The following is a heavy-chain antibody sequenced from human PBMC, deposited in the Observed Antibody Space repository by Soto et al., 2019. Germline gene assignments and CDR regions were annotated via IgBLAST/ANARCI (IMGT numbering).Heavy chain of an antibody. Sequence: GGSLRLSCAASGFTFSSYWMSWVRQAPGKGLEWVANIKQDGSEEYYVDSVKGRFTISRDNAKSSLYLQMNSMRAEDTAVYYCARYANCSGGSCRDWYFDLWGRGTLVRVSS. D-gene: IGHD2-15*01. CDR2: IKQDGSEE. CDR1: GFTFSSYW. CDR3: ARYANCSGGSCRDWYFDL. V-gene: IGHV3-7*03. J-gene: IGHJ2*01.